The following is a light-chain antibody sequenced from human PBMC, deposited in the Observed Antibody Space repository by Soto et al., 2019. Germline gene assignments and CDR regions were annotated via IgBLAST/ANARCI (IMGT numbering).Light chain of an antibody. Sequence: EIVLTQSPGTLSLSPGDRATLSCRASQSLSSRYLAWYRQKPGQAPRLLIYGASNRDTGIADRFSGSGSGTDFTLTISRLEPEDFAVYYCQQYSSSPPTFGGGTKVEIK. CDR1: QSLSSRY. CDR3: QQYSSSPPT. J-gene: IGKJ4*01. CDR2: GAS. V-gene: IGKV3-20*01.